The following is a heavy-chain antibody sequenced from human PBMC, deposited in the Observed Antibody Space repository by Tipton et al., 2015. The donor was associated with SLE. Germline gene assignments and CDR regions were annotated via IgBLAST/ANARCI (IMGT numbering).Heavy chain of an antibody. CDR2: IYTSGST. Sequence: QLVQSGGGLIQPGGSLRLSCAVSGYSISSGYYWGWIRQPPGKGLEWIGRIYTSGSTNYNPSLKSRVTMSVDTSKNQFSLKLSSVTAADTAVYYCARVDSSGWYSFDYWGQGTLVTVSS. V-gene: IGHV4-38-2*01. D-gene: IGHD6-13*01. J-gene: IGHJ4*02. CDR1: GYSISSGYY. CDR3: ARVDSSGWYSFDY.